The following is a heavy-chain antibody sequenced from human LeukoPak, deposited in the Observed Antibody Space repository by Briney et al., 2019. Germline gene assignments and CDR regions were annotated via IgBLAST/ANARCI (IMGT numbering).Heavy chain of an antibody. D-gene: IGHD3-16*01. J-gene: IGHJ3*02. CDR1: GYTFTSYG. Sequence: ASVKVSCKASGYTFTSYGISWVRQAPGQGLEWMGWISAYNGNTNYAQKLQGRVTMTTDTSTSTAYMELRSLRSDDTAVYYCARKGEKGEQGGEDVFDIGGKGTMATVFS. CDR3: ARKGEKGEQGGEDVFDI. V-gene: IGHV1-18*01. CDR2: ISAYNGNT.